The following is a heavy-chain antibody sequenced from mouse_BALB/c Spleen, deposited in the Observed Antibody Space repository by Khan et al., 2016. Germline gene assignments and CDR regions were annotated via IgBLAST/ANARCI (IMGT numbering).Heavy chain of an antibody. CDR1: GFSFSNFW. Sequence: EVKLEVSGGGLVQPGGSMKLSCVASGFSFSNFWMSWVRQSPEKGLEWVAEIRFKSENYATHYAETVKGRFTISRDDSNSRLYLQMNSLKTEDTGTYYCTSVVDYWGQGTTLTVSS. CDR3: TSVVDY. CDR2: IRFKSENYAT. V-gene: IGHV6-6*02. J-gene: IGHJ2*01. D-gene: IGHD1-1*02.